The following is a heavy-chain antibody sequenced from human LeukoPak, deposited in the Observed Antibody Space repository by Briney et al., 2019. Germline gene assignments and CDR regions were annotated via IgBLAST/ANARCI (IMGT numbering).Heavy chain of an antibody. J-gene: IGHJ4*02. CDR3: AAVNAYGSGSYYRFDY. CDR1: GCTISSYY. Sequence: SETLSLTCTASGCTISSYYWSWIRQPPGKGLEWVGYIYNSGSTNSTPTLKSRVTISVDTSKSQFSLKMSSVPAADTAVYYCAAVNAYGSGSYYRFDYWGQGTLVTVSS. V-gene: IGHV4-59*01. CDR2: IYNSGST. D-gene: IGHD3-10*01.